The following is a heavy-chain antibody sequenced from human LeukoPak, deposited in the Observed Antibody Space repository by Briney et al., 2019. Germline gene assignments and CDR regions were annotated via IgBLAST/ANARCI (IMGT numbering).Heavy chain of an antibody. Sequence: SETLSLTCTVSGVSISSSSYYWGWIRQPPGKGLEWIGSIYYSGNTYYNPSLKARVTISVDTSRNQFSVKLSSVTAADTAVYYCASWDSGYEVYDGSWYSDSWGQGTLVTVSS. V-gene: IGHV4-39*01. J-gene: IGHJ4*02. CDR3: ASWDSGYEVYDGSWYSDS. CDR1: GVSISSSSYY. CDR2: IYYSGNT. D-gene: IGHD5-12*01.